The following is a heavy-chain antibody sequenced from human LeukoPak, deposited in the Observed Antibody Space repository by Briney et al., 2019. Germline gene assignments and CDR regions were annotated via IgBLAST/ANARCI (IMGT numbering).Heavy chain of an antibody. CDR3: ATLAPYGSFDY. D-gene: IGHD4-17*01. CDR1: GGTFSSYA. J-gene: IGHJ4*02. Sequence: ASVKVSCKASGGTFSSYAISWVRQAPGQGLEWMGWISAYNGNTNYAQKLQGRVTMTTDTSTSTAYMELRSLRSDGTAVYYCATLAPYGSFDYWGQGTLVTVSS. CDR2: ISAYNGNT. V-gene: IGHV1-18*01.